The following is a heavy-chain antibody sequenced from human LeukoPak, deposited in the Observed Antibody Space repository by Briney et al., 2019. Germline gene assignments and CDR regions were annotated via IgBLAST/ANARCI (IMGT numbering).Heavy chain of an antibody. CDR3: ARGASGYGDYPHYYGMDV. CDR1: GFTFSSYS. D-gene: IGHD4-17*01. Sequence: PGGSLRLSCAASGFTFSSYSLYWVRQAPGKGLECVSGISGNGGSIYYANSVKGRFTISRDNSNNTLYLQMGSLRSDDTAVYYCARGASGYGDYPHYYGMDVWGQGTTVTVSS. J-gene: IGHJ6*02. V-gene: IGHV3-64*01. CDR2: ISGNGGSI.